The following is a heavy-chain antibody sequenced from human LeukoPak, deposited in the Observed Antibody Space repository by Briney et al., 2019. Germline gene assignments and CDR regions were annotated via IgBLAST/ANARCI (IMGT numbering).Heavy chain of an antibody. J-gene: IGHJ4*02. CDR2: IYSGGNT. CDR1: GFTVSSNY. CDR3: ARDRRGIGNYYQGHYFDY. D-gene: IGHD1-26*01. Sequence: GGSLRLSCAASGFTVSSNYMSWVRQAPGKGLEWVSVIYSGGNTYYADSVKGRFSISRDNSKNTVNLQMNSLRAEDTAVYYCARDRRGIGNYYQGHYFDYWGQGTLVAVSS. V-gene: IGHV3-53*01.